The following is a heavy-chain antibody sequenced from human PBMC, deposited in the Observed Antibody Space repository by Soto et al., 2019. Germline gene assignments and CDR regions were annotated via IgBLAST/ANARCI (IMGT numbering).Heavy chain of an antibody. CDR2: ISYDGSNK. V-gene: IGHV3-30-3*01. J-gene: IGHJ4*02. D-gene: IGHD6-19*01. CDR1: GFTFSNYA. Sequence: GGSLRLSCAASGFTFSNYAMHWVRQAPGKGLEWVAVISYDGSNKYYADSVKGRFTISRDNSKNTLYLQMNSLRAEDTAEYYCARDPLAVERPYWGQGTLVTVSS. CDR3: ARDPLAVERPY.